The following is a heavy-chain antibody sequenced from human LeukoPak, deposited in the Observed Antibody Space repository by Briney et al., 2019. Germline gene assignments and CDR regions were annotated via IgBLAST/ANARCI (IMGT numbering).Heavy chain of an antibody. D-gene: IGHD2-2*01. CDR2: IWYGGSNK. J-gene: IGHJ3*02. CDR1: GFTFSSYG. CDR3: AKVNVGAYCSSKSCYEEGAAFDI. V-gene: IGHV3-33*06. Sequence: PGGSLRLSCAASGFTFSSYGMHWVRQAPGKGLEWVAVIWYGGSNKYYADSVKGRFTISRDNSKNTLYLQMNSLRAEDTAVYYCAKVNVGAYCSSKSCYEEGAAFDIWGQGTMVTVSS.